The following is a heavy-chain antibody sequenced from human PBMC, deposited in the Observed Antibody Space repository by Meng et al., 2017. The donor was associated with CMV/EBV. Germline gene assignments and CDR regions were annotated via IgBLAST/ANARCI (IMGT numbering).Heavy chain of an antibody. CDR3: ARMFNYDFSRGGMDV. CDR1: GFTFSSYW. Sequence: GGSLRLSCAASGFTFSSYWMSWVRQAPGKGLEWVANIKQDGSEKYYVDSVKGRFTISRDNAKNTVYLQMNSLRPEDTAVYYCARMFNYDFSRGGMDVWGQGTTVTVSS. J-gene: IGHJ6*02. CDR2: IKQDGSEK. V-gene: IGHV3-7*01. D-gene: IGHD3-3*01.